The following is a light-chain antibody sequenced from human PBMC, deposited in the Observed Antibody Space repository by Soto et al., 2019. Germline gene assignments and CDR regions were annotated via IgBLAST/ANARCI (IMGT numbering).Light chain of an antibody. J-gene: IGKJ5*01. V-gene: IGKV3-20*01. CDR3: QYYGNSRIT. Sequence: EVVLTQSPGTLSLSPCERATLSCSASQNVNSDYLTWYQQKPGQAPRLLIYAASSGATGIPDRFSGSGSGTAFTLTINRLEPEDFAVYYCQYYGNSRITFGQGTRLEIK. CDR1: QNVNSDY. CDR2: AAS.